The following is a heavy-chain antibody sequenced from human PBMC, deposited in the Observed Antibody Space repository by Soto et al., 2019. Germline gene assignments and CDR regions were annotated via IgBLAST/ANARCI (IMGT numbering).Heavy chain of an antibody. CDR2: IKQDGSEK. J-gene: IGHJ6*02. D-gene: IGHD3-3*01. V-gene: IGHV3-7*01. Sequence: WVANIKQDGSEKYYVDSVRGRFTISRDNAKNSLYLQMNSLRAEDTAVYYCARDYYDFWSGYRYYGMDVWGQGTTVTVSS. CDR3: ARDYYDFWSGYRYYGMDV.